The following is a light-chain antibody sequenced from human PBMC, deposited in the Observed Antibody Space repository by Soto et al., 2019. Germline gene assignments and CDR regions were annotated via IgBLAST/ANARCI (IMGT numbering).Light chain of an antibody. CDR3: SSYAGSNILV. Sequence: QSALTQPPSASGSPGKSVTISCTGTSSDVGGYNFVSWYQQHPGKAPKLMIYEVSERPSGVPDRFSGSKSGNTASLTVSGLQAADEADYYCSSYAGSNILVFGGGTKLTVL. CDR2: EVS. CDR1: SSDVGGYNF. J-gene: IGLJ2*01. V-gene: IGLV2-8*01.